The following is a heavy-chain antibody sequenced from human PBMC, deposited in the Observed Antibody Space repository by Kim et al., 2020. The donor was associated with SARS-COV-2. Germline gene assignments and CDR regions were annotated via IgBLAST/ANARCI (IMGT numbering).Heavy chain of an antibody. CDR1: GFTFDDYA. V-gene: IGHV3-9*01. CDR3: AKDIGFTVTLVDY. D-gene: IGHD4-17*01. J-gene: IGHJ4*02. CDR2: ISWNSGSI. Sequence: GGSLRLSCAASGFTFDDYAMHWVRQAPGKGLEWVSGISWNSGSIGYADSVKGRFTISRDNAKNSLYLQMNSLRAEDTALYYCAKDIGFTVTLVDYWGQGTLVTVSS.